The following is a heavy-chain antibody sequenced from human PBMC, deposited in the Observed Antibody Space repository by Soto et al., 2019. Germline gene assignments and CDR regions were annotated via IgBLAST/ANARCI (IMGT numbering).Heavy chain of an antibody. Sequence: WASVKVSCKASGGTFSSYAISWVRQAPGQGLEWMGGIIPIFGTANYAQKFQGRVTITRDTSASTAYMELSSLRSEDTAVYYCARVGYSYGYGYWGQGTLVTVSS. V-gene: IGHV1-69*05. J-gene: IGHJ4*02. D-gene: IGHD5-18*01. CDR2: IIPIFGTA. CDR1: GGTFSSYA. CDR3: ARVGYSYGYGY.